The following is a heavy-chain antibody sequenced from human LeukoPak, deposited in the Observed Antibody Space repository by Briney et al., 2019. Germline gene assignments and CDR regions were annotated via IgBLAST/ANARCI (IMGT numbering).Heavy chain of an antibody. D-gene: IGHD4-17*01. V-gene: IGHV4-30-2*01. CDR1: GFSLSTSGMC. CDR3: ATYFYGDYASYYFDQ. CDR2: IYHSGTT. Sequence: LVNPTQTLTLTCTFSGFSLSTSGMCVSWIRQPPGNAVECSGAIYHSGTTNYYPSLRSRVTMSVDESKKQFSLMLSSVTAADTAVYYCATYFYGDYASYYFDQWGQGTLVTVSS. J-gene: IGHJ4*02.